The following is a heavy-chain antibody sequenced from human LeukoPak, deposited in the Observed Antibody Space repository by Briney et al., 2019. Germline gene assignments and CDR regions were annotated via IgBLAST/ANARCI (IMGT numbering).Heavy chain of an antibody. CDR1: GGSISSYY. V-gene: IGHV4-4*07. CDR3: ASSRAGDWFDP. CDR2: IYTSGST. J-gene: IGHJ5*02. D-gene: IGHD3-10*01. Sequence: RPSETLSLTCTVSGGSISSYYWSWIRQPAGKGLEWIGRIYTSGSTNYNPSLKSRVTMSVDTSKNQFSLKLSSVTAADTAVYCASSRAGDWFDPWGQGTLVTVSS.